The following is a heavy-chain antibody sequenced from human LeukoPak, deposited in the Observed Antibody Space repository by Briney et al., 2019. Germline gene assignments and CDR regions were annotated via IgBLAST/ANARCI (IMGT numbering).Heavy chain of an antibody. D-gene: IGHD4/OR15-4a*01. V-gene: IGHV5-51*01. Sequence: GESLKISFKGSGYSFSSYWIGWVRQMPGKGLEWMGIIFPGDSETRYNPSFQGHVTITADKSITTAYLQWSSLKAADTAIYYCATGETHYGGCADHWGQGSLVTVSS. CDR2: IFPGDSET. CDR1: GYSFSSYW. CDR3: ATGETHYGGCADH. J-gene: IGHJ4*02.